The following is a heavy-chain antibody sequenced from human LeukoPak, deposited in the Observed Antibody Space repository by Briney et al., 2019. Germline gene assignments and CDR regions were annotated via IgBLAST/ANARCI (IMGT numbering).Heavy chain of an antibody. D-gene: IGHD6-6*01. V-gene: IGHV4-34*01. CDR3: ALEYSRKNWFDP. CDR1: GGSFSGYY. Sequence: SETLSLTCAVYGGSFSGYYWSWIRQPPGKGLEWIGEINHSGSTNYNPSLKSRVTISVDTSKNQFSLKLSSVTAADTAVYYCALEYSRKNWFDPWGQGTLVTVSS. CDR2: INHSGST. J-gene: IGHJ5*02.